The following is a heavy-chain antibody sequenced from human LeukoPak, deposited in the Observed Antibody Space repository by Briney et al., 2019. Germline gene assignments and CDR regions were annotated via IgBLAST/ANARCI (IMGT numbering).Heavy chain of an antibody. J-gene: IGHJ4*02. Sequence: PSETLSLTCTVSGGSISSYYWSWIRQPAGKGLEWIGRIYTSGSTNYNPSLKSRVTMSVDTSKNQFSLKLSSVTAADTAVYYCARVGRDGYNYPYYFDYWGQGTLVTVSS. V-gene: IGHV4-4*07. D-gene: IGHD5-24*01. CDR2: IYTSGST. CDR1: GGSISSYY. CDR3: ARVGRDGYNYPYYFDY.